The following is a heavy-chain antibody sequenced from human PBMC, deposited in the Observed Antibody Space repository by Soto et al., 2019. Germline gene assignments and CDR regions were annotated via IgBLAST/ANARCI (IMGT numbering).Heavy chain of an antibody. Sequence: QVQLQESGPGLVKPSQTLSLPCTVSGGSISSGGYYWSWIRQHPGKGLEWIGYIYYSGSTYYNPSLKCRVTISVDTSKNQFTLQLSSVTAADTALYYWGKVVYYDSSRWAGESNWFDPWPQGTLVTVSS. CDR2: IYYSGST. CDR3: GKVVYYDSSRWAGESNWFDP. D-gene: IGHD3-22*01. J-gene: IGHJ5*02. CDR1: GGSISSGGYY. V-gene: IGHV4-31*03.